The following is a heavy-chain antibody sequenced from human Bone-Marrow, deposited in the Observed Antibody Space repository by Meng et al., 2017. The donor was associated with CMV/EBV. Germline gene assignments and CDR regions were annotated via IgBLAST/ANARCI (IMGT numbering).Heavy chain of an antibody. CDR2: IYSGGGST. CDR3: AKETWGSTWYTRRGFDY. V-gene: IGHV3-23*03. CDR1: GFTFSSYA. Sequence: GGSLRLSCAASGFTFSSYAMSWVRQAPGKGLEWVSIIYSGGGSTYYADSVKGRFTISRHNSKNPLYLQLNSLRAEDTAVYYCAKETWGSTWYTRRGFDYWGQGTLVTVSS. J-gene: IGHJ4*02. D-gene: IGHD6-13*01.